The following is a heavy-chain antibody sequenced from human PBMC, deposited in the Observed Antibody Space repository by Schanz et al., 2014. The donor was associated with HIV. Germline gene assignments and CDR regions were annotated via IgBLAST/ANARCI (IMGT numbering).Heavy chain of an antibody. J-gene: IGHJ2*01. CDR1: GFTFRSYG. CDR2: INALGTTT. Sequence: VQLVESGGGVVQPGRSLRLSCAASGFTFRSYGMHWVRQAPGKGLVWVSRINALGTTTAYADSVKGRFAISRDNAKRTLYLQMNSLRAEESAVFYCARESNGAFDLWGRGTLVTVSS. CDR3: ARESNGAFDL. V-gene: IGHV3-74*01.